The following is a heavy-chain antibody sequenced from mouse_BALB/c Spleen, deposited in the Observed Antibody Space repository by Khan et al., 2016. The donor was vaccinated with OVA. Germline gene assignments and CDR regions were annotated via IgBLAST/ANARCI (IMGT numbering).Heavy chain of an antibody. CDR1: GYTFTTAG. Sequence: QLVQSGPELKKPGETVRISCKASGYTFTTAGMQWVQKMPGKGLKWIGWINTHSGVPKYAEDFKGRFAFSLETSASTVYLQITNLKNEDTATYFWARGGAAFYRNDGGAMDYWGQGTSVTVSS. CDR3: ARGGAAFYRNDGGAMDY. V-gene: IGHV9-4*02. CDR2: INTHSGVP. D-gene: IGHD2-14*01. J-gene: IGHJ4*01.